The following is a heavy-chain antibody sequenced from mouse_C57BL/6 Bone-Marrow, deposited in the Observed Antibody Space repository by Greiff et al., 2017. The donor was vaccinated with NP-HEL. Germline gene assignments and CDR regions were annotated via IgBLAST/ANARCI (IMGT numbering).Heavy chain of an antibody. CDR1: GYSITSGYY. CDR3: ASYYSNTGDAMDY. Sequence: EVKLQESGPGLVKPSQSLSLTCSVTGYSITSGYYWNWIRQFPGNKLEWMGYISYDGSNNYNPSLKNRISITRDTSKNQFFLKLNSVTTEDTATYYCASYYSNTGDAMDYWGQGTSVTVSS. CDR2: ISYDGSN. D-gene: IGHD2-5*01. J-gene: IGHJ4*01. V-gene: IGHV3-6*01.